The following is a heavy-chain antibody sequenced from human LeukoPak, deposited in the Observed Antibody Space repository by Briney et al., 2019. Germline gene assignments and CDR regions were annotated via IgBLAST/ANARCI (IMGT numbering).Heavy chain of an antibody. V-gene: IGHV3-7*01. D-gene: IGHD2-8*01. J-gene: IGHJ4*02. CDR3: ADPGVGY. CDR1: GFTFSSNW. CDR2: VKENGDEK. Sequence: GGSLRLSCVGSGFTFSSNWMSWARQAPGKGLEWVANVKENGDEKSYVDSVKGRFTISRDNAQNSVYLQMNSLRPEDTAVYYCADPGVGYWGQGTLVTVSS.